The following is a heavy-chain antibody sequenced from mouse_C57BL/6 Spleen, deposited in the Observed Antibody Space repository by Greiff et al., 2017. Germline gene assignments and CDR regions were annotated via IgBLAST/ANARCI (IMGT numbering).Heavy chain of an antibody. V-gene: IGHV1-9*01. CDR2: ILPGSGST. CDR1: GYTFTGYW. D-gene: IGHD2-4*01. J-gene: IGHJ3*01. Sequence: VQLQQSGAELMKPGASVKLSCKATGYTFTGYWIEWVKQRPGHGLEWIGEILPGSGSTNYTAKFKGKATFTADTSSNTAYMQLSSLTTEDSAIYYCARERDYDYDRFAYWGQGTLVTVSA. CDR3: ARERDYDYDRFAY.